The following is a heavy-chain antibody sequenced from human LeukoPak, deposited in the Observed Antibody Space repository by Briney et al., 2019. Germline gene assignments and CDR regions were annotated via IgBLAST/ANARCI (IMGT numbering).Heavy chain of an antibody. J-gene: IGHJ4*02. CDR2: IIPIFGTA. V-gene: IGHV1-69*05. CDR3: ARDGGITMVRGVIYPHFDY. Sequence: SVKVSCKASGGTFSSYAISWVRQAPGQGLEWMGGIIPIFGTANYAQKFQGRVTITTDESTSTAYMELSSLRSEDTAVYYCARDGGITMVRGVIYPHFDYWGQGTLVTVSS. D-gene: IGHD3-10*01. CDR1: GGTFSSYA.